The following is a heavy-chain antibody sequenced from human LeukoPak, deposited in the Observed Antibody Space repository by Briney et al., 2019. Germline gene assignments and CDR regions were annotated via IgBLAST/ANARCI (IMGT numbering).Heavy chain of an antibody. CDR3: ARGVGSGFDP. CDR2: IYDSGST. D-gene: IGHD2-8*01. J-gene: IGHJ5*02. CDR1: GRSISSSSYY. V-gene: IGHV4-39*01. Sequence: SATLSLTRTVSGRSISSSSYYWGWLRQPPGRGLEWYGSIYDSGSTYYNPSPKTRATISVDKSKNQFSLKLSAGTAADTAVYYCARGVGSGFDPWGQGTLVTVSS.